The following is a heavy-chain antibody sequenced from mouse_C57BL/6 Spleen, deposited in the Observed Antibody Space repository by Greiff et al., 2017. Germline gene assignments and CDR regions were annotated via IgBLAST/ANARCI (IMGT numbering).Heavy chain of an antibody. CDR1: GFNIKDDY. D-gene: IGHD2-1*01. J-gene: IGHJ2*01. Sequence: EVQLQQPGAELVRPGASVKLSCTASGFNIKDDYMHWVKQRPEQGLEWIGWIDPENGDTEYASKFKGKATITVDTSSNTAYLQLSSLTSEATAVYYCSTRYGTLFDYWGQGTTLTVSS. CDR3: STRYGTLFDY. CDR2: IDPENGDT. V-gene: IGHV14-4*01.